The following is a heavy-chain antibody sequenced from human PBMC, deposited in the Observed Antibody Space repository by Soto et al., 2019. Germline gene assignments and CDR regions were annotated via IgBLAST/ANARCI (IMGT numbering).Heavy chain of an antibody. J-gene: IGHJ4*02. V-gene: IGHV3-23*01. CDR3: AKVRPPYSTNDRGFDY. CDR2: ISGSGRST. D-gene: IGHD6-13*01. Sequence: EVQVLESGGGFVQPGGSLRLSCAASEFTFSSYAMSWVRQAPGKGLEWVSSISGSGRSTYYADSVKGRFTVSRDNSKNTLYLQMNGLRAEDTAVYYCAKVRPPYSTNDRGFDYWGQGTLVTVSS. CDR1: EFTFSSYA.